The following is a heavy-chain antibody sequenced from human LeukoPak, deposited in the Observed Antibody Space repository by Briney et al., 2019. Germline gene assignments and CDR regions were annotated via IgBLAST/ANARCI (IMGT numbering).Heavy chain of an antibody. J-gene: IGHJ4*02. Sequence: GGSLRLSCAASGFTFSSYEMNWVRQAPGKGLEWVGRIKSKTDGGTIDYAAPVKGRFTISRDNSKNTLYLQMNSLRAEDTAVYYCAKAPVGYISGWYDYWGQGTLVTVSS. V-gene: IGHV3-15*01. CDR2: IKSKTDGGTI. D-gene: IGHD6-19*01. CDR1: GFTFSSYE. CDR3: AKAPVGYISGWYDY.